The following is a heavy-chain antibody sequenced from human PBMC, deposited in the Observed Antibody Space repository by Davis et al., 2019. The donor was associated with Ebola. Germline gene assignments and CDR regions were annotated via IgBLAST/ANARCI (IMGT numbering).Heavy chain of an antibody. Sequence: PGGSLRLSCAASGFTFSRYTMNWVRQAPGKGLEWVSSISSSSSYIYYADSVKGRFTISRDNAKNSLYLQMNSLRAEDTAVYYCAREADYYDSSGYSHYFDCWGQGTLVTVSS. J-gene: IGHJ4*02. CDR2: ISSSSSYI. D-gene: IGHD3-22*01. CDR3: AREADYYDSSGYSHYFDC. V-gene: IGHV3-21*01. CDR1: GFTFSRYT.